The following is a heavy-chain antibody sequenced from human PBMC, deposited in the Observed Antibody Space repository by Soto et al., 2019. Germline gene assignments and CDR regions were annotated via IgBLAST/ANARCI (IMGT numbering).Heavy chain of an antibody. J-gene: IGHJ3*02. Sequence: SETLSLTCAVYGGSFSGYYWSWIRQPPGKGLEWIGEINHSGSTNYSPSLKSRVTISVDTSKNQFSLKLSSVTAADTAMYYCARVKGIDSAFDIWGQGTMVTVSS. CDR3: ARVKGIDSAFDI. CDR2: INHSGST. CDR1: GGSFSGYY. V-gene: IGHV4-34*01. D-gene: IGHD3-10*01.